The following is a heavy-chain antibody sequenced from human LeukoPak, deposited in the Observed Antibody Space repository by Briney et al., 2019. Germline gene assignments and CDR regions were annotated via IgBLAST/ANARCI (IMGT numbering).Heavy chain of an antibody. Sequence: GGSLRLSCAASGFTFSSYSMNWVRQAPGKGLEWVSSISSNSSYIYYADSVTGRFTISRDNAKNSLYLQMNSLRAEDTAVYYCARCNTLAAAAPGYWGQGTLVTVSS. J-gene: IGHJ4*02. CDR1: GFTFSSYS. V-gene: IGHV3-21*01. CDR3: ARCNTLAAAAPGY. D-gene: IGHD6-13*01. CDR2: ISSNSSYI.